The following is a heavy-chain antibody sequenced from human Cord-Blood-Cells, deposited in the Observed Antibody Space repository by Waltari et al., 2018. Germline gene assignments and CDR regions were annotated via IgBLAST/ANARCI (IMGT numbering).Heavy chain of an antibody. D-gene: IGHD3-9*01. CDR2: INHSGST. Sequence: QVQLQQWGAGLLKPSETLSLTCAVSGGSFSGYYWGWVRQPAGKGLEWIGEINHSGSTNYNPALRSRVTISVGTSKNQFSLKLSSVTAADTAVYYCARGTDWADYWGQGTLVTVSS. V-gene: IGHV4-34*01. J-gene: IGHJ4*02. CDR1: GGSFSGYY. CDR3: ARGTDWADY.